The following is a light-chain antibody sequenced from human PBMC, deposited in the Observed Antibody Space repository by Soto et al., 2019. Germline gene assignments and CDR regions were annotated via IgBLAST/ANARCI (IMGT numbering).Light chain of an antibody. Sequence: DIQITQSPSSLSASVGDRVTITCRARQSISSHLNWSQHKPGRPPRLLIFGSYMLEGGVSSRFSGSGSDTYLPLTIDRLQPEDVATYYCQHSYITPRYTFGQGTKVEI. CDR2: GSY. CDR3: QHSYITPRYT. V-gene: IGKV1-39*01. J-gene: IGKJ2*01. CDR1: QSISSH.